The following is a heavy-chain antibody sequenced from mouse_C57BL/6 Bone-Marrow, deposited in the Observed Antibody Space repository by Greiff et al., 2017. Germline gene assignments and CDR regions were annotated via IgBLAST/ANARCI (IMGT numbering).Heavy chain of an antibody. CDR1: GFTFTDYY. CDR2: IRNKANGYTT. Sequence: EVKLVESGGGLVQPGGSLSLSCAASGFTFTDYYMSWVRQPPGKALEWLGFIRNKANGYTTEYSASGKGRFTISRANSQSILYLQMNALRAEDSATYYCARPPHYDYYDPAWFAYWGQGTLVTVSA. J-gene: IGHJ3*01. CDR3: ARPPHYDYYDPAWFAY. V-gene: IGHV7-3*01. D-gene: IGHD2-4*01.